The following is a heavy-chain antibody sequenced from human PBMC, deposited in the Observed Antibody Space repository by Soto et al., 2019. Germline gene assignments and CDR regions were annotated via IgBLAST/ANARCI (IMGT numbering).Heavy chain of an antibody. D-gene: IGHD2-21*02. CDR3: STTVITAPLFEY. V-gene: IGHV3-72*01. Sequence: EVQLVESGGCLVQPGWSLRLSCEGSGFTFSGHYMDWVRQAPGKGLEWLGRIRNKPNGHTTAYAASVKGRFTISRDDSKNLVYMQMNSLKSEDTALYYCSTTVITAPLFEYWGQGTLVAVSS. CDR1: GFTFSGHY. CDR2: IRNKPNGHTT. J-gene: IGHJ4*02.